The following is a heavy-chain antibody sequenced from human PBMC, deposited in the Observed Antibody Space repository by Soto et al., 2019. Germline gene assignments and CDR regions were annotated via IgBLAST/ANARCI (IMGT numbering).Heavy chain of an antibody. Sequence: SETLSLTCTVSGGSISSADYYWSWIRQPPGKGLEWIGYIYYSGTTYYNPSLRSRVTISLDTSKSQFSLNLSSVTAADTAVYFCARARFSYGLWWFDPWGQGTLVTVSS. D-gene: IGHD5-18*01. CDR3: ARARFSYGLWWFDP. CDR2: IYYSGTT. V-gene: IGHV4-30-4*01. CDR1: GGSISSADYY. J-gene: IGHJ5*02.